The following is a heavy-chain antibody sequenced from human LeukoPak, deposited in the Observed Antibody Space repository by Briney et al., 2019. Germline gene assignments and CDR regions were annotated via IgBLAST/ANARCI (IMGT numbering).Heavy chain of an antibody. CDR1: GYTFTGYY. D-gene: IGHD2-21*02. Sequence: AASVKVSCKASGYTFTGYYIHLVRQAPGQGLEWMGWIHPNRGNTNYAQEFQGRVTMTRDTSISTAYMELNRLTSDDTAVYYCAKVTATTFDYWGQGTLVTVSS. CDR3: AKVTATTFDY. CDR2: IHPNRGNT. J-gene: IGHJ4*02. V-gene: IGHV1-2*02.